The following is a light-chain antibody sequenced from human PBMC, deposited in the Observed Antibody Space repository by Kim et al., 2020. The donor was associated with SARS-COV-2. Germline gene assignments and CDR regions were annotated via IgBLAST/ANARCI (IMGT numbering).Light chain of an antibody. Sequence: GPSVTIACTATSRDVSNYNSVSWYQQTPGKAPKLMIYEVTRRPSGVPDRFSGSKSGNTASLTVSGLQAEDEAEYYCSSYAGSNNYVSGTGTKVTVL. CDR3: SSYAGSNNYV. J-gene: IGLJ1*01. CDR2: EVT. CDR1: SRDVSNYNS. V-gene: IGLV2-8*01.